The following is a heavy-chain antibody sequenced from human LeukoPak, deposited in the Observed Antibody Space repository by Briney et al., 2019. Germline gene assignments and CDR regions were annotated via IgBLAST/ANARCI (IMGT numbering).Heavy chain of an antibody. CDR1: GFTFSSYG. J-gene: IGHJ5*02. CDR2: ISYDGSNK. Sequence: GGSLRLSCAASGFTFSSYGMHWVRQAPGKGLEWVAVISYDGSNKYYADSVKGRFTISRDNSKNTLYLQMNSLRAEDTAVYYCAKETVADTNWFDPWGQGTLVAVSS. CDR3: AKETVADTNWFDP. V-gene: IGHV3-30*18. D-gene: IGHD6-19*01.